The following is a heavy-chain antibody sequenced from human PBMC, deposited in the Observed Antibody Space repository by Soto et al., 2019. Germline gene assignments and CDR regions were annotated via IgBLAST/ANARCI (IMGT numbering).Heavy chain of an antibody. D-gene: IGHD3-9*01. V-gene: IGHV3-21*01. Sequence: GGSLRLSCTVSGFAFNNYGINWVRQAPGKGLEWVSSISKSDYAYYSDSVKGRFTIYRDNAKNSVSLQMNSLRAEDTAVYYCASAPNYDILTGYYYYGMDVWGQGTTVTVSS. CDR3: ASAPNYDILTGYYYYGMDV. CDR2: ISKSDYA. CDR1: GFAFNNYG. J-gene: IGHJ6*02.